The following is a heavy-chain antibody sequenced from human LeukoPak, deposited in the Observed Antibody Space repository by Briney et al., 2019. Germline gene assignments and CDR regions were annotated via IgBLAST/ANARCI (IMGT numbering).Heavy chain of an antibody. CDR2: ISSSSSTI. Sequence: GGSLRLSCAASGFTFSSYSMNWVRQAPGKGLEWVSYISSSSSTIYYADSVKGRFTISRDNAKNSLYLQMNSLRAEDTAVYYCARDAKKIDFWSGYYNYYYYGMDVWGQGTTVTVSS. V-gene: IGHV3-48*04. D-gene: IGHD3-3*01. CDR1: GFTFSSYS. CDR3: ARDAKKIDFWSGYYNYYYYGMDV. J-gene: IGHJ6*02.